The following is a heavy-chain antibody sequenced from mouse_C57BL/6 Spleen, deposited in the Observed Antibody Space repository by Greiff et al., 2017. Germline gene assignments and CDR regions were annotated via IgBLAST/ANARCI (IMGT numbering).Heavy chain of an antibody. CDR1: GFTFSSYG. Sequence: EVKLMESGGDLVKPGGSLKLSCAASGFTFSSYGMSWVRQTPDKRLEWVATISSGGSYTYYPDSVKGRFTISRDNAKNTLYLQMSSLKSEDTAMYYCARRSYYGSSYGEFAYWGQGTLVTVSA. V-gene: IGHV5-6*02. J-gene: IGHJ3*01. CDR2: ISSGGSYT. CDR3: ARRSYYGSSYGEFAY. D-gene: IGHD1-1*01.